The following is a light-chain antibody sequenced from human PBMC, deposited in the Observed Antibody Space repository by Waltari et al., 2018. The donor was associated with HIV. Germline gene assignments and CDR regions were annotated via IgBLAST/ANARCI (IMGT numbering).Light chain of an antibody. CDR2: GAS. CDR3: QQYNNWPPLT. CDR1: QSVRSN. J-gene: IGKJ4*01. V-gene: IGKV3-15*01. Sequence: EIVMTQSPATLSVSPGERATLYCRASQSVRSNLAWYQQKPGQAPRLRIYGASTRATGSPARFSCSGSGTEFTLTISSLQSEDFAVYYCQQYNNWPPLTFGGGTKVEIK.